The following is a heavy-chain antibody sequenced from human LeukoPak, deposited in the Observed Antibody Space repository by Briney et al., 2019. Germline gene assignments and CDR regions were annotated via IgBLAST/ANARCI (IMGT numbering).Heavy chain of an antibody. CDR1: GGTFSSYA. Sequence: ASVPVSCKASGGTFSSYAISWVRQAPGQGLEWMGWINPNSGGTNSAQKFQGRVTITRDTSISTAYMELSRLRSDDTAVYYCARVGCTGGSCYGWFDPWGQGTMFTVSP. J-gene: IGHJ5*02. CDR3: ARVGCTGGSCYGWFDP. CDR2: INPNSGGT. D-gene: IGHD2-15*01. V-gene: IGHV1-2*02.